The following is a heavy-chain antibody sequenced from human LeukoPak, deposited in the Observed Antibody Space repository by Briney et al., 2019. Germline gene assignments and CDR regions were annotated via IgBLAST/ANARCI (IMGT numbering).Heavy chain of an antibody. D-gene: IGHD1-26*01. V-gene: IGHV4-39*01. CDR2: LYYSGST. CDR1: GGSISSRPYY. CDR3: ARVPGWELTALGRPYYMDV. Sequence: SETLSLTCTVSGGSISSRPYYWGWIRQPPGKGLEWIGSLYYSGSTYYNPSLKSRVTISVDTSKNQVSLKLSSVTAADTAVYYCARVPGWELTALGRPYYMDVWGKGTTVTVSS. J-gene: IGHJ6*03.